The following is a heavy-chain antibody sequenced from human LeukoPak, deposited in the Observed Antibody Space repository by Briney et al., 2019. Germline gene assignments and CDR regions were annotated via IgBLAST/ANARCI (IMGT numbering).Heavy chain of an antibody. CDR1: GGSFSGYY. J-gene: IGHJ4*02. Sequence: PSETLSLTCAVYGGSFSGYYWTWIRQPPGKGLEWIGEINHSGSTNYNPSLKSRVTISADTSKNQFSLKLSSLSAADAAVYYCAWRYSGSYHDVIDFWGQGTLVTVSS. V-gene: IGHV4-34*01. D-gene: IGHD1-26*01. CDR3: AWRYSGSYHDVIDF. CDR2: INHSGST.